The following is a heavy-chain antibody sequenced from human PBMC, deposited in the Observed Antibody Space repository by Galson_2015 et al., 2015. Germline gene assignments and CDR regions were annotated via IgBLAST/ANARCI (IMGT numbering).Heavy chain of an antibody. J-gene: IGHJ5*02. CDR2: VSGGGGAT. V-gene: IGHV3-23*01. Sequence: SLRLSCAASGFTFSSYAMSWVRQAPEKGLEWVSRVSGGGGATYYADSVMGRFTVSRDNSKNTLYLQMSSLRTEDTAVYYCAKDQDILTGYWFDPSGQGTLVTLSS. CDR1: GFTFSSYA. CDR3: AKDQDILTGYWFDP. D-gene: IGHD3-9*01.